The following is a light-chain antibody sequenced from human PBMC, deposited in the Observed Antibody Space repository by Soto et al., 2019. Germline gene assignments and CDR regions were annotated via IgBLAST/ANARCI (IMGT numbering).Light chain of an antibody. V-gene: IGKV3-15*01. CDR1: QSVSSD. CDR2: GAS. Sequence: EVVMTQSPATLSVSPGERATLSCRASQSVSSDLAWYQQKPGQAPRLLIYGASTRATGIPARFSGSGSGTEFTLTISSLQSEDFAVYYCRQYNNWPPWTFGQGTKVEFK. J-gene: IGKJ1*01. CDR3: RQYNNWPPWT.